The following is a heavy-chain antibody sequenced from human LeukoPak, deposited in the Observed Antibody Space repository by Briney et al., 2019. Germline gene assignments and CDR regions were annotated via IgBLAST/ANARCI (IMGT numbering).Heavy chain of an antibody. D-gene: IGHD6-19*01. CDR2: INPNSGGT. V-gene: IGHV1-2*02. J-gene: IGHJ4*02. Sequence: GASVKVSCKASGYTFTGYYMHWMRQAPGQGPEWMGWINPNSGGTNYAQKFQGRVTMTRDTSISTAYMELSRLRSDDTAVYYCARSVAGTFNDDYWGQGTLVTVSS. CDR1: GYTFTGYY. CDR3: ARSVAGTFNDDY.